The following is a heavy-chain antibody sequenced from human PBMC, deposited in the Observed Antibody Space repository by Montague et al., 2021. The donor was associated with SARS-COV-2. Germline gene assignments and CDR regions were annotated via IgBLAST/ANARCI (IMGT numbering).Heavy chain of an antibody. CDR3: ARLGAITLVRGITKADFSNYGMDV. V-gene: IGHV4-34*01. J-gene: IGHJ6*02. D-gene: IGHD3-10*01. CDR1: SGSFGGYY. CDR2: INHSGST. Sequence: SETLSLTCAVSSGSFGGYYWSWIRQPPGKGLEWIGEINHSGSTTYNPSLESRVSISVDTSNKQFSLKVTSVTAADTAVYYCARLGAITLVRGITKADFSNYGMDVWGQGTTVTVFS.